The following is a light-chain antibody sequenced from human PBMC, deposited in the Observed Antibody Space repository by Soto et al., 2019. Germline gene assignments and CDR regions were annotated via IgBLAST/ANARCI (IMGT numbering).Light chain of an antibody. V-gene: IGKV1D-12*01. CDR1: QDINNW. CDR3: QQANSFPLT. J-gene: IGKJ4*01. CDR2: TTS. Sequence: DIQVTQSPSSVSASVGDRVTITCRASQDINNWLAWYQQKPGKAPKLLIYTTSNLQSGVPSRFSGSGSGTDFTLAISSLQPEDFATYYCQQANSFPLTFGGGTKVEIK.